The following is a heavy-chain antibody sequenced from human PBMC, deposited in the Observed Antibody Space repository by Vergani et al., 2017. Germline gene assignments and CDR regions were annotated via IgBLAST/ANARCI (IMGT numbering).Heavy chain of an antibody. CDR3: AGDLYYDSSGYFYPDAFYI. CDR2: ISAYNGNT. J-gene: IGHJ3*02. V-gene: IGHV1-18*01. Sequence: QVQLVQSGAEVKKPGASVKVSCKASGYTFTSYGISWVRQAPGQGLEWMGWISAYNGNTNYAQKLQGMVTMTTDTSTSTAYMGLRGLRSDDTAVYYRAGDLYYDSSGYFYPDAFYIRGQGAKV. CDR1: GYTFTSYG. D-gene: IGHD3-22*01.